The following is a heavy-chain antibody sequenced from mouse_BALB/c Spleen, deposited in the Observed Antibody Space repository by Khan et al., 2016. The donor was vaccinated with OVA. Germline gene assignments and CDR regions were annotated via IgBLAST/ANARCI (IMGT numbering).Heavy chain of an antibody. V-gene: IGHV9-3-1*01. J-gene: IGHJ4*01. CDR3: ARPPYFSYTLDH. Sequence: QIQLVQSGPELKKPGETVKISCKASGYTFTNYGMNWVKQSPGKALKWMGWINTYTGEPTYADAFKGRFAFSLETSASTAYLQINHLKNEDTATYFCARPPYFSYTLDHWGQGTSVTVSS. CDR1: GYTFTNYG. CDR2: INTYTGEP. D-gene: IGHD2-10*01.